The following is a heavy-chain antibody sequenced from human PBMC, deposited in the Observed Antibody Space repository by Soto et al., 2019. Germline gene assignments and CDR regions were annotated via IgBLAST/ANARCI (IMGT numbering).Heavy chain of an antibody. D-gene: IGHD5-18*01. CDR2: ISAYSGNT. Sequence: ASVKVSCKASGYTFTSYGISWVRQAPGQGLEWMGWISAYSGNTNYAQKLQGRVTMTTDTSTSTAYMELRSLRSDDTAVYYCARDRGTAMVTGYFDYWGQGTLVTVSS. J-gene: IGHJ4*02. CDR3: ARDRGTAMVTGYFDY. CDR1: GYTFTSYG. V-gene: IGHV1-18*01.